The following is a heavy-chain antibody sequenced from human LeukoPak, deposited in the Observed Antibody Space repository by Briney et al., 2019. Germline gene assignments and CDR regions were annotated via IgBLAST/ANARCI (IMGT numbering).Heavy chain of an antibody. CDR3: AKVVAAAGQFDY. Sequence: PGGSLRLSCAASGFTFRTYAMSWVRQAPGKGLEWVSHVSVSGDITYCADSVKGRFIISRDNSKNTLDLQMNSLRAEDTAIYYCAKVVAAAGQFDYWGQGTLVTVSS. D-gene: IGHD6-13*01. CDR2: VSVSGDIT. J-gene: IGHJ4*02. CDR1: GFTFRTYA. V-gene: IGHV3-23*01.